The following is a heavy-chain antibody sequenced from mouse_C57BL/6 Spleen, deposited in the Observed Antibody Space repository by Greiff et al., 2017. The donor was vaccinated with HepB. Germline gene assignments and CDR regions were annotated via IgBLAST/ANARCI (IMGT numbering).Heavy chain of an antibody. J-gene: IGHJ4*01. V-gene: IGHV7-3*01. CDR1: GFTFTDYY. CDR2: IRNKANGYTT. D-gene: IGHD2-5*01. CDR3: ARSHYSNYYSYAMDY. Sequence: EVMLVESGGGLVQPGGSLSLSCAASGFTFTDYYMSWVRQPPGKALEWLGFIRNKANGYTTEYSASVKGRFTISRDNSQSILYLQMNALRAEDSATYYCARSHYSNYYSYAMDYWGQGTSVTVSS.